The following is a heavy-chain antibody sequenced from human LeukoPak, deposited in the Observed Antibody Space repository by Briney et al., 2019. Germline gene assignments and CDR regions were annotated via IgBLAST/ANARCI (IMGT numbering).Heavy chain of an antibody. CDR3: ATKQWLAPPPDS. CDR1: GFTFSKYW. D-gene: IGHD6-19*01. J-gene: IGHJ4*02. V-gene: IGHV3-74*01. CDR2: INTDGTVT. Sequence: GGSLRLSCAASGFTFSKYWMLWVRHAPGKGRESVSRINTDGTVTTYADSVKGRFTVSRDNADNTMFLQMNSVRDEDTAVYYCATKQWLAPPPDSWGQGTPVTVSS.